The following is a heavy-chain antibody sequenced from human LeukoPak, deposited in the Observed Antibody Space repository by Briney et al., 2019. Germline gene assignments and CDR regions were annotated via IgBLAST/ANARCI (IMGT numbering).Heavy chain of an antibody. D-gene: IGHD1-14*01. CDR1: GYPFDNFG. Sequence: ASVKVSCKASGYPFDNFGLTWVRQAPGQGLEWMGWISGYNGNTNYAQKLQGRVTMTTDTSTSTAYMELRSLRSDDTAVYYCARDDGITRPLDYWGQGTLVTVSS. CDR3: ARDDGITRPLDY. J-gene: IGHJ4*02. V-gene: IGHV1-18*01. CDR2: ISGYNGNT.